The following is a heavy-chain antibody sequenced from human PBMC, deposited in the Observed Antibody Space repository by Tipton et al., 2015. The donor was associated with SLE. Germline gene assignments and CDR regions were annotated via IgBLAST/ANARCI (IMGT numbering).Heavy chain of an antibody. D-gene: IGHD6-13*01. CDR1: GGSISSSSYY. CDR3: ARLFGIAAV. CDR2: IYYSGST. J-gene: IGHJ4*02. V-gene: IGHV4-39*01. Sequence: TLSLTCTVSGGSISSSSYYWGWIRQPPGKGLEWIGSIYYSGSTYYNPSLKSRVTISVDTSKNQFSLKLSSVTAADTAVYYCARLFGIAAVWGQGTLATVSS.